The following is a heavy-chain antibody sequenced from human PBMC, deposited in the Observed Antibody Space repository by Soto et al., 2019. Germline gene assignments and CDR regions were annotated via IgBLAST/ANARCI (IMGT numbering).Heavy chain of an antibody. Sequence: GGSLRLSCAASGFTFSSYAMSWVRQAPGKGLEWVSAISGSGGSTYYADSVKGRFTISRDNSKNTLYLQMNSLRAEDTAVYYCAKDTHTPGIAVAGTLDYWGQGTLVTVSS. CDR3: AKDTHTPGIAVAGTLDY. J-gene: IGHJ4*02. V-gene: IGHV3-23*01. CDR2: ISGSGGST. CDR1: GFTFSSYA. D-gene: IGHD6-19*01.